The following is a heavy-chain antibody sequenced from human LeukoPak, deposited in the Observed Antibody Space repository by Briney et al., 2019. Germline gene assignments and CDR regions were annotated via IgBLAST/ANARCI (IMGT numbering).Heavy chain of an antibody. CDR3: ARDITDTAMVSDY. D-gene: IGHD5-18*01. CDR2: INTNTGNP. J-gene: IGHJ4*02. V-gene: IGHV7-4-1*02. CDR1: GYTFTDYA. Sequence: ASVKVSCKASGYTFTDYAMNWVRRAPGQGLEWMGWINTNTGNPTYAQGFTGRFVFSLDTSVSTAYLQISSLKAEDTAVYYCARDITDTAMVSDYWGQGTLVTVSS.